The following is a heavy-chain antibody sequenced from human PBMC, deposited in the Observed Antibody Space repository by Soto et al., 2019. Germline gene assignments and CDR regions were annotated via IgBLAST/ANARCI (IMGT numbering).Heavy chain of an antibody. D-gene: IGHD2-21*01. Sequence: PSETLSLTCTVSGASISSHYWSWIRRSPGKGPEWIGYIYHSGSTNYNPSLRGRVTMSLDTSKNQFSLKLRSVTAADTAVYFCARARDYGAVSYYFAFDVWGQGATVTVSS. J-gene: IGHJ6*02. CDR2: IYHSGST. CDR1: GASISSHY. V-gene: IGHV4-59*11. CDR3: ARARDYGAVSYYFAFDV.